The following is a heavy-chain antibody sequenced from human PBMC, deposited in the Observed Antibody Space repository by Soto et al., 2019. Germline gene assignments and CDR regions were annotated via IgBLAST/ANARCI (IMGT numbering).Heavy chain of an antibody. V-gene: IGHV5-51*01. Sequence: GESLKIFCKGSGYNFAGYWIAWVRQMPGKGLELMGIIYPSDSDTRYRPSFQGQVTISADKSISSAYLQWSSLRASDTAMYYCARGGVSTRTFDYWGQGTPVTVSS. CDR2: IYPSDSDT. CDR3: ARGGVSTRTFDY. CDR1: GYNFAGYW. J-gene: IGHJ4*02. D-gene: IGHD3-3*01.